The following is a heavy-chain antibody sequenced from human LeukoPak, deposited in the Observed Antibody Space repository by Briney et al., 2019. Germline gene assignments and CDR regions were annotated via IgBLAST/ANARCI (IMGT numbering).Heavy chain of an antibody. Sequence: GGSLRLSCAASGFTFSSYWMHWVRQAPGKGLVWASRINSDGSSTSYADSVKGRFTISRDNAKNTPYLQMNSLRAEDTAVYYCIRGPWELYTAAEYFQHWGQGTLVTVSS. CDR3: IRGPWELYTAAEYFQH. V-gene: IGHV3-74*01. J-gene: IGHJ1*01. CDR1: GFTFSSYW. D-gene: IGHD1-26*01. CDR2: INSDGSST.